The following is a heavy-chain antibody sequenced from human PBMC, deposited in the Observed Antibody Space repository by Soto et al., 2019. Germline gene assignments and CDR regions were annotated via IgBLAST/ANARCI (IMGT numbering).Heavy chain of an antibody. CDR1: GFTVSSNY. J-gene: IGHJ4*02. CDR3: ARALGGMIVATMGVFDY. CDR2: IYSGGST. Sequence: EVQLVAAGGGLVQPGGSLRLSCAASGFTVSSNYMSWVRQAPGKGLEWGSVIYSGGSTYYADSVKGRFTISRDNSKNTLYLQMKSLRAEDTAVYYCARALGGMIVATMGVFDYWGQGTLVTVSS. D-gene: IGHD5-12*01. V-gene: IGHV3-66*01.